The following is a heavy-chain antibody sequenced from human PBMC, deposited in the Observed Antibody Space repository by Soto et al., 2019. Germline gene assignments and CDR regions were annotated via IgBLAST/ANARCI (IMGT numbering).Heavy chain of an antibody. CDR1: GWTFSGYD. CDR3: ARARSSYNYYDSSDYSYYFDY. D-gene: IGHD3-22*01. V-gene: IGHV4-34*01. CDR2: INHSGST. Sequence: PAGTLTLTCAAYGWTFSGYDWSWVRQAPGKGLEWIGEINHSGSTNYNAALKRRVTISVVTSKNHFPLKLSSVTAAYTAAYYCARARSSYNYYDSSDYSYYFDYWGQGTLVTVSS. J-gene: IGHJ4*02.